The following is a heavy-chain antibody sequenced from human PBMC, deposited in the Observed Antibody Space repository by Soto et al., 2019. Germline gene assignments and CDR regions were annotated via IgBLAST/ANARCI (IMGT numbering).Heavy chain of an antibody. J-gene: IGHJ4*02. CDR3: AKGTRIVATLAFFDS. Sequence: DVQLLESGGGLVQPGGSLRLSCAASGFRFSDYAMSWVRQAPGKGLEWVSTISGSGGSTYYADSVKGRFTISRDNSKNKVFLQMSSLSAEATALYYCAKGTRIVATLAFFDSWGQGTLVTVSS. D-gene: IGHD5-12*01. V-gene: IGHV3-23*01. CDR1: GFRFSDYA. CDR2: ISGSGGST.